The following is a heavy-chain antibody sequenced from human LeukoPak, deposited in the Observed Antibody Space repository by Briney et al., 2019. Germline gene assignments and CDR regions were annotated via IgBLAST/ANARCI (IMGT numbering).Heavy chain of an antibody. J-gene: IGHJ4*02. V-gene: IGHV1-46*01. CDR3: TTDLKVPAAINTFDY. D-gene: IGHD2-2*02. CDR2: INPSGGST. Sequence: ASVKVSCKASGYTFTSYYMHWVRQAPGQGLEWMGIINPSGGSTSYAQKFQGRVTMTRDTSTSTVYMELSSLKTEDTAVYYCTTDLKVPAAINTFDYWGQETLVTVSS. CDR1: GYTFTSYY.